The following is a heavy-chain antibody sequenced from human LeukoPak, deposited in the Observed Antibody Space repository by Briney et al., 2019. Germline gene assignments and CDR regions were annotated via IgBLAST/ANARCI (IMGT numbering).Heavy chain of an antibody. D-gene: IGHD3-22*01. CDR2: ISSSGSTI. Sequence: PGGSLRLSCAASGFTFSDYYMSWIRQAPGKGLEWVSYISSSGSTIYYADSVKGRFTISRDNAKNSLYLQMNSLRAKDTAVYYCARDYYYDSSGYLGYWGQGTLVTVSS. CDR1: GFTFSDYY. J-gene: IGHJ4*02. CDR3: ARDYYYDSSGYLGY. V-gene: IGHV3-11*01.